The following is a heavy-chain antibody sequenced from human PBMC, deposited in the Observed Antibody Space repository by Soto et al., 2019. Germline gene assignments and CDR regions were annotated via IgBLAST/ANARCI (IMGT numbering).Heavy chain of an antibody. D-gene: IGHD6-13*01. J-gene: IGHJ6*02. CDR1: GGSISSGGYY. CDR3: ARVIAAGDYYGMDV. CDR2: IYYSGST. V-gene: IGHV4-31*03. Sequence: QVQLQESGPGLVKPSQTVSVTCTVSGGSISSGGYYWSWIRQHPGKGLEWIGYIYYSGSTYYNPSLKSRVTISVDTSKNQFSLKLSSVTASDTAVYYCARVIAAGDYYGMDVWGQGTTVTVSS.